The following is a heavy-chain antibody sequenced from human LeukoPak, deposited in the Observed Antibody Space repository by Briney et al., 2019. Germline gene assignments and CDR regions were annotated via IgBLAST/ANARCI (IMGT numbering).Heavy chain of an antibody. D-gene: IGHD5-12*01. V-gene: IGHV3-21*01. CDR3: AKGGGYEAQYYYYYLDV. Sequence: GGSLRLSCAASGFTFSSYSMNWVRQAPGKGLEWVSSISSSSSYIYSADSVKGRFTISRDNAKNSLYLQMNSLRVEDTAVYYCAKGGGYEAQYYYYYLDVWGKGTTVTISS. CDR2: ISSSSSYI. J-gene: IGHJ6*03. CDR1: GFTFSSYS.